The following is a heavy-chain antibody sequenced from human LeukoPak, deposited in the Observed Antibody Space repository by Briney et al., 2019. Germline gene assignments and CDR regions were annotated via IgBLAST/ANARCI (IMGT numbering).Heavy chain of an antibody. J-gene: IGHJ1*01. D-gene: IGHD3-3*01. V-gene: IGHV1-69*05. CDR1: GGTFSSYA. Sequence: SVKVSCKASGGTFSSYAISWVRQAPGQGLEWMGGIIPIFGTANYAQKFQGRVTITTDESTSTAYMELSSLRSEDTAVYYCARDFSRIFWSGFFSDWGQGTLVTVSS. CDR3: ARDFSRIFWSGFFSD. CDR2: IIPIFGTA.